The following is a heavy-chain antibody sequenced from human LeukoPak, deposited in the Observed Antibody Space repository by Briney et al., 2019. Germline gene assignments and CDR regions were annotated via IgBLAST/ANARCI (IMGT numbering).Heavy chain of an antibody. D-gene: IGHD4-17*01. CDR1: GFTFSSYG. J-gene: IGHJ4*02. CDR3: ARERLPYGDTGEPSDY. CDR2: IWYDGSNK. Sequence: PGRSLRLSCAASGFTFSSYGMHWVRQAPGKGLEWVAVIWYDGSNKYYADSVKGRFTISRDNSKNTLYLQMNRLRAEDTAVYYCARERLPYGDTGEPSDYWGQGTLVTVSS. V-gene: IGHV3-33*01.